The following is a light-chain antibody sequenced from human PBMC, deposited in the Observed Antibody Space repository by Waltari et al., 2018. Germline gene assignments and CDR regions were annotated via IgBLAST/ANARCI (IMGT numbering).Light chain of an antibody. V-gene: IGKV1-33*01. CDR1: QDIGGY. Sequence: IQLTQSPSSLAPSVGDRVTLPCRASQDIGGYLNWYQQQPGKAPKLLIYKTSILKTGVPSRFSGGASRTDYTLTITNLQPEDIATYYCQYFDNLPMFTFGPGTKVEIK. J-gene: IGKJ2*01. CDR3: QYFDNLPMFT. CDR2: KTS.